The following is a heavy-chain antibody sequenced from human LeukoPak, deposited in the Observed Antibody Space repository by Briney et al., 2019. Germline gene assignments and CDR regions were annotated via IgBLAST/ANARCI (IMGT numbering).Heavy chain of an antibody. Sequence: RGCLRLSCAGSAFTLSSYEMNCVRQAPGKRLQWVSYISSMGDKIYYANSVKGRFTISRDNPKNSLSLEMNSLRVEDTAVYYCARGHRAQYTSVWDNWFDPWGQGTLVTVSS. CDR1: AFTLSSYE. CDR2: ISSMGDKI. V-gene: IGHV3-48*03. D-gene: IGHD1-26*01. CDR3: ARGHRAQYTSVWDNWFDP. J-gene: IGHJ5*02.